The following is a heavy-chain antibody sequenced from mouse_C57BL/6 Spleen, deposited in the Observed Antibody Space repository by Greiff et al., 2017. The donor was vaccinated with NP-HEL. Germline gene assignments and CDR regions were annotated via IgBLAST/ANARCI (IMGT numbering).Heavy chain of an antibody. CDR2: IYPGDGDT. CDR1: GYAFSSYW. Sequence: QVHVKQSGAELVKPGASVKISCKASGYAFSSYWMNWVKQRPGKGLEWIGQIYPGDGDTNYNGKFKGKATLTADKSSSTAYMQLSSLTSEDSAVYFCARRTPQAWFAYWGQGTLVTVSA. J-gene: IGHJ3*01. CDR3: ARRTPQAWFAY. V-gene: IGHV1-80*01.